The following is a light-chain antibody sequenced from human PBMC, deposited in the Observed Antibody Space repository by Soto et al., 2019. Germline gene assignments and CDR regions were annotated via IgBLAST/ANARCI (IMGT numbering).Light chain of an antibody. Sequence: QSALTQPASVSGSPGQSITISCTGSSSDVGVFEYVSWYQQHPGKAPKLLIYDVTYRPSGISKRFSGSKSGNTASLTISGLQAEDEDDYYCSSYTGSYTLAVFGTGTKLTVL. V-gene: IGLV2-14*03. CDR1: SSDVGVFEY. CDR3: SSYTGSYTLAV. J-gene: IGLJ1*01. CDR2: DVT.